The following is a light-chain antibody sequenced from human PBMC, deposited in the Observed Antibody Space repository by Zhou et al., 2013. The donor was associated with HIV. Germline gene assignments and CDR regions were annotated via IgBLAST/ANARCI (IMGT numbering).Light chain of an antibody. CDR3: QQRSNWPRTLT. CDR1: QSVSGSF. CDR2: GAS. J-gene: IGKJ4*01. Sequence: EIVLTQSPGILSLSPGERATLSCRASQSVSGSFLAWYQQKPGQAPRLIIYGASNRATGIPARFSGSGSGTDFTLTISSLEPADSAIYYCQQRSNWPRTLTFGGGPRWKS. V-gene: IGKV3D-20*02.